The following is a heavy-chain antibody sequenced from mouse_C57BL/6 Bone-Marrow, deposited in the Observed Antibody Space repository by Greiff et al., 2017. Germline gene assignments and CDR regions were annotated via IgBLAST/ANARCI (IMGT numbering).Heavy chain of an antibody. J-gene: IGHJ3*01. CDR3: ARGPPHYYGSSYWFAY. Sequence: VQLQQPGAELVMPGASVKLSCKASGYTFTSYWMHWVKQRPGQGLEWIGEIDPSDSYTNYNQKFKGKSTLTVDKSSSTAYMQLSSLTSEDSAVYYCARGPPHYYGSSYWFAYWGQGTLVTVSA. V-gene: IGHV1-69*01. CDR2: IDPSDSYT. CDR1: GYTFTSYW. D-gene: IGHD1-1*01.